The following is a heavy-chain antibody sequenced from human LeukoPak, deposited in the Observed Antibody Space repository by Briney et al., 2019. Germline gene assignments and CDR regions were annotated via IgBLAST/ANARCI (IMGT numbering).Heavy chain of an antibody. CDR1: GFTFSSYS. V-gene: IGHV3-48*04. J-gene: IGHJ3*02. CDR2: ISSSSSTI. D-gene: IGHD2-21*02. CDR3: ARVCGGDCYSAFDI. Sequence: QPGGSLRLSCAASGFTFSSYSMNWVRQAPGKGLEWVSYISSSSSTIYYADSVKGRFTISRDNAKNSLYLQMNSLRAEDTAVYYCARVCGGDCYSAFDIWGQGTMVTVSS.